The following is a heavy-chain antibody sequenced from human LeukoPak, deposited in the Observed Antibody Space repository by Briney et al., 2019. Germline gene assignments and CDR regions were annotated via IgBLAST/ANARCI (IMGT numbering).Heavy chain of an antibody. CDR2: IYSGGSK. J-gene: IGHJ3*02. CDR1: GFTVSNNY. Sequence: GWSLRLSCAASGFTVSNNYMNWVRQAPGKGLEWLSTIYSGGSKYYADSVKGRFTISRDNSENTLYLQMNSLRVEDTAVYYCAREGLGFPDAFDIWGKGTMVTVSS. CDR3: AREGLGFPDAFDI. V-gene: IGHV3-53*01. D-gene: IGHD6-6*01.